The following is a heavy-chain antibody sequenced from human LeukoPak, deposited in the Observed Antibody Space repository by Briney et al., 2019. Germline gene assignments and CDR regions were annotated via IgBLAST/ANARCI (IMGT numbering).Heavy chain of an antibody. CDR1: GFTFNDDE. V-gene: IGHV3-48*03. Sequence: GGSLRLSCAASGFTFNDDEIIWVRRAPGKGLEWCSYIFTRDDSVYYADSVKGRFTISRAHARNLVYLQMNSLRSEDTGLYYCARLRVAMLRGAADYWGQGTLVTVSS. CDR3: ARLRVAMLRGAADY. D-gene: IGHD3-10*01. J-gene: IGHJ4*02. CDR2: IFTRDDSV.